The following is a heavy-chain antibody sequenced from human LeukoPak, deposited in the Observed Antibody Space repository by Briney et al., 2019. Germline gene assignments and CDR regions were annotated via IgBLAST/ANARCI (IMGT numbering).Heavy chain of an antibody. V-gene: IGHV3-30*02. CDR2: RQYDGSNK. J-gene: IGHJ4*02. CDR3: AKDSSATMTWIDY. CDR1: AFTFSSYG. D-gene: IGHD5-12*01. Sequence: GGSLRLSCAASAFTFSSYGMRWVRRAPGKGLEWVTFRQYDGSNKYYADSVKGRFTISRDNSTNTLYLQMNSMRAECSAWFYSAKDSSATMTWIDYWGQGTLVTVSS.